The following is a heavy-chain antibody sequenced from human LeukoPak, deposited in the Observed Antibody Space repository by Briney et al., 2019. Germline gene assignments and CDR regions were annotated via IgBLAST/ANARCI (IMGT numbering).Heavy chain of an antibody. Sequence: GGSLRLSCAASGFTVSSNYMSWVRQAPGKGLEWVSVIYSGGSTYYADSVKGRFTIPRHNSKNTLYLQMNSLRAEDTAVYYCAIMHGYYDGSGYWVQWGQGTLVTVSS. CDR1: GFTVSSNY. CDR2: IYSGGST. CDR3: AIMHGYYDGSGYWVQ. J-gene: IGHJ4*02. D-gene: IGHD3-22*01. V-gene: IGHV3-53*04.